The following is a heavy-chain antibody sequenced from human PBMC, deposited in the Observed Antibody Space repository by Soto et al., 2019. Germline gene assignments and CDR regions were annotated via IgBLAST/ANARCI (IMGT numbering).Heavy chain of an antibody. J-gene: IGHJ3*02. D-gene: IGHD1-26*01. CDR1: GGSFSGYY. V-gene: IGHV4-34*01. CDR3: ARFPPVGAQGAFDI. Sequence: KQSQTLSLTCAVYGGSFSGYYWSWIRQPPGKGLEWIGEINHSGSTNYNPSLKSRVTISVDTPKNQFSLKLSSVTAADTAVYYCARFPPVGAQGAFDIWGQGTMVTVSS. CDR2: INHSGST.